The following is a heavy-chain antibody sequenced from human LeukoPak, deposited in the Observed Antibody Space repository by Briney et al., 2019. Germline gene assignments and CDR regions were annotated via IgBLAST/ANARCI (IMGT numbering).Heavy chain of an antibody. D-gene: IGHD3-10*01. J-gene: IGHJ4*02. CDR3: TSVGFGPYYFDN. CDR2: IKSKTDGGTT. CDR1: EFPFSKAW. V-gene: IGHV3-15*01. Sequence: PGGSLRLSCAVSEFPFSKAWMSWVRQAPGKGLEWVGRIKSKTDGGTTDYAAPVKGRFTISRDDSKNTVYLQTNSLKTEDTAVYYCTSVGFGPYYFDNWGQGTLVTVSS.